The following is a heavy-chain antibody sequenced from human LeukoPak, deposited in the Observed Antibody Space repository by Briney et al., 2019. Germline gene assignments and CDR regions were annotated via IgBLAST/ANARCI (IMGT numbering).Heavy chain of an antibody. CDR2: ISYDGSNK. V-gene: IGHV3-30*04. CDR1: GFTFSSYA. Sequence: GGSLRLSCAASGFTFSSYAMHWVRQAPGKGLEWVALISYDGSNKYYADSVRGRFTISRDNSKNTLYLQMNSLRAEDTAVYYCAKDRGGVAARRNDAFDIWGQGTMVTVSS. J-gene: IGHJ3*02. D-gene: IGHD6-6*01. CDR3: AKDRGGVAARRNDAFDI.